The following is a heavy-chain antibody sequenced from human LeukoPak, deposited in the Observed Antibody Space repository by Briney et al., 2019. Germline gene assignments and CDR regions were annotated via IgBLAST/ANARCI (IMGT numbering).Heavy chain of an antibody. CDR2: IYYSGST. V-gene: IGHV4-31*03. CDR1: GGSISSGDYY. J-gene: IGHJ4*02. D-gene: IGHD4-17*01. CDR3: ARGSVYGDYKDY. Sequence: SETLSLTCTVSGGSISSGDYYWSWIRQHPGKGLEWIGYIYYSGSTYYNPSLKSRVTISVDTSKNQFSLKLSSVTAADTAVYYCARGSVYGDYKDYWGQGTLVTVSS.